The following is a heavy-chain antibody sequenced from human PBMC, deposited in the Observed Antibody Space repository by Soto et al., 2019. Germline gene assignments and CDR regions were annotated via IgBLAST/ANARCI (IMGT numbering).Heavy chain of an antibody. J-gene: IGHJ4*02. CDR2: IYRGGAT. CDR3: ARCGYNYGYVPYYFDF. D-gene: IGHD5-18*01. V-gene: IGHV3-53*04. CDR1: GSAVSSNY. Sequence: EVQLVESGGGLVQPGGSLRLSCAASGSAVSSNYMSWVRQAPGKGLEWVSIIYRGGATYYADSVKGRFTISRHDSKNTLYLQMDSLRAEDTAVYFCARCGYNYGYVPYYFDFWGQGTLVTVSS.